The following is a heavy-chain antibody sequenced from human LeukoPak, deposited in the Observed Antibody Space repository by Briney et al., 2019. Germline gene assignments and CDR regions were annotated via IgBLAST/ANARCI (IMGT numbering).Heavy chain of an antibody. J-gene: IGHJ6*02. CDR1: GFTLSNAW. Sequence: GGSLRLSCAASGFTLSNAWMSWVRQAPGKGLEWVGRIKSKTDGGTTDYAAPVKGRFTISRDDSKNTLYLQMNSLKTEDTAVYYCTAIPAAAMDYYYGMDVWGQGTTVTVSS. V-gene: IGHV3-15*01. CDR3: TAIPAAAMDYYYGMDV. D-gene: IGHD2-2*01. CDR2: IKSKTDGGTT.